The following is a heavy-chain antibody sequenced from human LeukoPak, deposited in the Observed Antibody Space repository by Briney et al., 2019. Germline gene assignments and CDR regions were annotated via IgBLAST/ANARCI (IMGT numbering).Heavy chain of an antibody. D-gene: IGHD1-14*01. V-gene: IGHV3-23*01. J-gene: IGHJ4*02. CDR3: AKATGYLL. Sequence: PGGSLRLSCAASGFPFSSYAMSWVRQAPGKGLEWVSTISNSDDSTYYADSVKGRFTISRDNSENTLFLRMNSLRAEDTAVYYWAKATGYLLWGQGTLVIVSS. CDR1: GFPFSSYA. CDR2: ISNSDDST.